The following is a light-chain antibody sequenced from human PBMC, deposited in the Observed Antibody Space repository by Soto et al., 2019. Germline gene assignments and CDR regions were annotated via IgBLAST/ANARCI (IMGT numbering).Light chain of an antibody. J-gene: IGLJ1*01. V-gene: IGLV7-46*01. Sequence: QAVVTQEPSLTVSPGGTVTLTCASSTGAVTTGHWPHWFQQKPGQTPRTLIYDTNNRHSWTPARFSGSLLGGKAALTLSDAQPEDEADSYCLLIYENVGEVFGAGTKLTVL. CDR1: TGAVTTGHW. CDR3: LLIYENVGEV. CDR2: DTN.